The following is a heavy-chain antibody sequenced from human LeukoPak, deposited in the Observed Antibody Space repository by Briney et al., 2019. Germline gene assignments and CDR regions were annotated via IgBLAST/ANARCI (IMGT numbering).Heavy chain of an antibody. CDR2: IIPIFGTA. V-gene: IGHV1-69*13. Sequence: SVKVSCKASGGTFSSYAISWVRQAPGQGLEWMGGIIPIFGTANYAQKFQGRVTITADESTSTAYMELSGLRSEDTAVYYCASDGYSSSWYYFDYWGQGTLVTVSS. D-gene: IGHD6-13*01. CDR3: ASDGYSSSWYYFDY. CDR1: GGTFSSYA. J-gene: IGHJ4*02.